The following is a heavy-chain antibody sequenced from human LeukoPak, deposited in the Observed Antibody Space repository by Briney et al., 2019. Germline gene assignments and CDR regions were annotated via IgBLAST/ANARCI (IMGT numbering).Heavy chain of an antibody. CDR2: INHSGST. D-gene: IGHD3-22*01. V-gene: IGHV4-34*01. Sequence: SETLSLTCTVSGGSISSYYWSWIRQPPGKGLEWIGEINHSGSTNYNPSLKSRVTISVDTSKNQFSLKLSSVTAADTAVYYCARGGFGTMIVVVIGAFDYWGQGTLVTVSS. CDR3: ARGGFGTMIVVVIGAFDY. CDR1: GGSISSYY. J-gene: IGHJ4*02.